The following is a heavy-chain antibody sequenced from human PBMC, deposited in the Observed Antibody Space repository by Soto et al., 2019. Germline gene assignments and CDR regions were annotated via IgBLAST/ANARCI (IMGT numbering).Heavy chain of an antibody. CDR3: ARGGYFISTSCSGPYYYVMAV. CDR2: INSDGSST. Sequence: GGSLRLSCAASGFTFSSYWMHWVRQAPGKGLVWVSRINSDGSSTSYADSVKGRFTISRDNAKNTLYLQMNSLRAEDTAVYYCARGGYFISTSCSGPYYYVMAVWGQGTTVTVSS. J-gene: IGHJ6*02. V-gene: IGHV3-74*01. D-gene: IGHD2-2*01. CDR1: GFTFSSYW.